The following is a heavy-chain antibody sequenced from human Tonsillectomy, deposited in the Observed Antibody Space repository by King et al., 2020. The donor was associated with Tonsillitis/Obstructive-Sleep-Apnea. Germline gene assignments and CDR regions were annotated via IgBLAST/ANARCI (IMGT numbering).Heavy chain of an antibody. CDR2: IWNDGSKK. Sequence: VQLVESGGGVVQPGRSLRLSCAASGFTFSSYGMHWVRQAPGKGLEWVAVIWNDGSKKYNADSLKGRFTISRDNSKNTLYPQMNSLRAEDTAVYYCARGGGEDAFDIWGQGTMVTVSS. J-gene: IGHJ3*02. D-gene: IGHD3-16*01. V-gene: IGHV3-33*01. CDR1: GFTFSSYG. CDR3: ARGGGEDAFDI.